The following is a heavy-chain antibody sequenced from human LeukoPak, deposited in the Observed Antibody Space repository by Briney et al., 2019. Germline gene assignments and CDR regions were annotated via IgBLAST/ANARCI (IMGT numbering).Heavy chain of an antibody. CDR2: IRYDGSNK. V-gene: IGHV3-30*02. CDR3: AKDPGSGDYRRLHYYYGMDV. J-gene: IGHJ6*02. CDR1: GFTFSSYG. D-gene: IGHD4-17*01. Sequence: GGSLRLSCAASGFTFSSYGMHWVRQAPGKGLEWVAFIRYDGSNKYYADSVKGQFAISRDNSKNTLYLQMNSLRAEDTAVYYCAKDPGSGDYRRLHYYYGMDVWGQGTTVTVSS.